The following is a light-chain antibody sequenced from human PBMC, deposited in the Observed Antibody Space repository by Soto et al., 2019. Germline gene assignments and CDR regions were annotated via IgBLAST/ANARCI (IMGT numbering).Light chain of an antibody. CDR2: DVS. Sequence: QSALTQPASVSGSPGQSITISCTGTNSDIGGYNYVSWYQQHPGKAPKLMIYDVSNRPSGVSNRFSGSKSGNTASLTISGLQAEDEPDYYCTSYTSSSTPYVFGTGTKLTVL. V-gene: IGLV2-14*01. J-gene: IGLJ1*01. CDR1: NSDIGGYNY. CDR3: TSYTSSSTPYV.